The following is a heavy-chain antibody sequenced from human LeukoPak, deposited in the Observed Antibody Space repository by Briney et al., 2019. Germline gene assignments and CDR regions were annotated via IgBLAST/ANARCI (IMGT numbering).Heavy chain of an antibody. CDR3: ARGYCSGGSCYGAFDI. CDR1: GFTFSSYD. D-gene: IGHD2-15*01. CDR2: IGTAGDT. J-gene: IGHJ3*02. V-gene: IGHV3-13*01. Sequence: GGSLRLSCAASGFTFSSYDMHWVRQATGKGLEWVSAIGTAGDTYYPGSVKGRFTISRENAKNSLYLQMNSLRAGDTAVYYCARGYCSGGSCYGAFDIWGQGTMVTVSS.